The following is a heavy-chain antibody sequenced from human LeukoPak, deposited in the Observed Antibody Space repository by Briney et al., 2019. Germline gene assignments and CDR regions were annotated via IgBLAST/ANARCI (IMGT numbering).Heavy chain of an antibody. CDR2: ISGSPDNA. CDR1: GFTFSSSV. Sequence: GGSLRLSCAASGFTFSSSVMSWVRQAPGKGLEWVSLISGSPDNAYYADSVKGRFTISRDNSKNTLYLQMNSLRAEDTAVYYCAKRIQVWLYFDYWGQGTLVTVSS. J-gene: IGHJ4*02. V-gene: IGHV3-23*01. CDR3: AKRIQVWLYFDY. D-gene: IGHD5-18*01.